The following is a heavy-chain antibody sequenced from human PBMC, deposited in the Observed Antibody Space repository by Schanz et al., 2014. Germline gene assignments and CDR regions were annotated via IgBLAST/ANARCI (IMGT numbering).Heavy chain of an antibody. CDR3: AKSLESCPGGRCSRGYFDY. CDR1: GITFSSHS. CDR2: LWHDGSKK. Sequence: VHLVESGGGLVQPGGSLRLSCAASGITFSSHSFNWVRQAPGKGLEWVAILWHDGSKKYYADSVKGRFTVSRDNSKNTLYLQLNSLRAEDTAVYYCAKSLESCPGGRCSRGYFDYWGQGTLVTVSA. D-gene: IGHD2-8*02. J-gene: IGHJ4*02. V-gene: IGHV3-30*02.